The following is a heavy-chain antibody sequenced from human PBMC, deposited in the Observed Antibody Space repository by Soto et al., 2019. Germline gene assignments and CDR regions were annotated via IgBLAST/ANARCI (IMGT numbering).Heavy chain of an antibody. CDR3: ARLIGNSWLDS. CDR2: ISYDGSNK. CDR1: GFTFSSYA. V-gene: IGHV3-30-3*01. D-gene: IGHD2-8*01. Sequence: GGSLRLSCAASGFTFSSYAMHWVRQAPGKGLEWVAIISYDGSNKYYAVSVKGRITINPDTSNNQFSLQLNSVTPDDTAVYYCARLIGNSWLDSWGQGTLVTVSS. J-gene: IGHJ5*01.